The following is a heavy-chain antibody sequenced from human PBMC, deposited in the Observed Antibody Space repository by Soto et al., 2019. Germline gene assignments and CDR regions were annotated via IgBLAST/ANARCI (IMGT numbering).Heavy chain of an antibody. J-gene: IGHJ4*02. CDR3: AKDHCSGGSCHSGRY. D-gene: IGHD2-15*01. Sequence: GRSLRLSCAPSGFTFSSYGMHCVRQAPGKGMEWVAAISYDGSNKYYTDSVKGRFTISRDTSKNTRCLQTNRQRATDTAMYYSAKDHCSGGSCHSGRYWGQGTLVTVSS. CDR1: GFTFSSYG. V-gene: IGHV3-30*18. CDR2: ISYDGSNK.